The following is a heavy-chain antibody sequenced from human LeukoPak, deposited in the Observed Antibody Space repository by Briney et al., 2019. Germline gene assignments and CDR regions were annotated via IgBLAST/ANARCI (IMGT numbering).Heavy chain of an antibody. Sequence: PGRSLRLSCAASGFSFDDYAMHWVRQAPGKGLEWVSGITWNSGDIGYADSVRGRFTISRDNSKSTLSLQMNSLRAEDTAIYYCATYRQVMLPFESWGQGTLVTISS. CDR2: ITWNSGDI. J-gene: IGHJ4*02. V-gene: IGHV3-9*01. D-gene: IGHD5-18*01. CDR1: GFSFDDYA. CDR3: ATYRQVMLPFES.